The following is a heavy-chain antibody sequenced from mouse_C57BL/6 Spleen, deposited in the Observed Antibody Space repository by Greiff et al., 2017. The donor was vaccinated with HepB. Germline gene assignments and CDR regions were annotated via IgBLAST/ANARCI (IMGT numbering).Heavy chain of an antibody. D-gene: IGHD3-1*01. CDR2: IDPSDSYT. V-gene: IGHV1-50*01. CDR3: ARPGQYYFDY. Sequence: QVQLQQPGAELVKPGASVKLSCKASGYTFTSYWMQWVKQRPGQGLEWIGEIDPSDSYTNYNQKFKGKATLTVDTSSSTAYMQLSSLTSEDSAVYYCARPGQYYFDYWGQGTTLTVSS. CDR1: GYTFTSYW. J-gene: IGHJ2*01.